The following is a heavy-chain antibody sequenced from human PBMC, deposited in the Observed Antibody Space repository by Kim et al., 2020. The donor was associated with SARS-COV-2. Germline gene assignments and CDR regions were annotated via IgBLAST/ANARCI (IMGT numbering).Heavy chain of an antibody. CDR3: ARDFYGSWSYYNEYYFDY. J-gene: IGHJ4*02. Sequence: KRRVTISVDTSKNQFSLKLSSVTAADTAVYYCARDFYGSWSYYNEYYFDYWGQGTLVTVSS. D-gene: IGHD3-10*01. V-gene: IGHV4-39*07.